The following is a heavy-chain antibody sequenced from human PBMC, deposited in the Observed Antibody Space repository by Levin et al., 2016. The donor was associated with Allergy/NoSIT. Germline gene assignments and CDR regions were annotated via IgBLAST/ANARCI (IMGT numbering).Heavy chain of an antibody. CDR1: GFTFSSYA. CDR2: ISGSGGST. Sequence: GESLKISCAASGFTFSSYAMSWVRQAPGKGLEWVSAISGSGGSTYYADSVKGRFTISRDNSKNTLYLQMNSLRAEDTAVYYCAKVYDFWSGYPDYYYGMDVWGQGTTVTVSS. J-gene: IGHJ6*02. D-gene: IGHD3-3*01. V-gene: IGHV3-23*01. CDR3: AKVYDFWSGYPDYYYGMDV.